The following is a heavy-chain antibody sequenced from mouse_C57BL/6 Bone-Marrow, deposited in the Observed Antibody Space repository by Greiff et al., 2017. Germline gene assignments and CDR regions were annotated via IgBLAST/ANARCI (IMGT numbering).Heavy chain of an antibody. CDR1: GYTFTSYW. D-gene: IGHD1-1*01. V-gene: IGHV1-52*01. CDR2: IDPSDSET. Sequence: QVQLQQPGAELVRPGSSVKLSCKASGYTFTSYWMHWVKQRPIQGLEWIGKIDPSDSETHYNQKFKDKATLTVDKSSSTAYMQLSSLTSEDSAVYYCARSHYYGSSGWYFDVWGTGTTVTVSS. J-gene: IGHJ1*03. CDR3: ARSHYYGSSGWYFDV.